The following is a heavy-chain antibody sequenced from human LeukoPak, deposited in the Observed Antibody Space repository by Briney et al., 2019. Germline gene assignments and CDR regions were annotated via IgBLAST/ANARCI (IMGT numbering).Heavy chain of an antibody. D-gene: IGHD1-1*01. CDR1: GYTFTSYD. CDR2: MNPNSGNT. V-gene: IGHV1-8*03. Sequence: ASVKVSCKASGYTFTSYDINWVRQATGQGLEWMGWMNPNSGNTGYAQKFQGRVTITRNTSLSTAYMELSSLRSEDTAVYYCARGSTTGRSTSGDWFDPWGQGTLVTVSS. J-gene: IGHJ5*02. CDR3: ARGSTTGRSTSGDWFDP.